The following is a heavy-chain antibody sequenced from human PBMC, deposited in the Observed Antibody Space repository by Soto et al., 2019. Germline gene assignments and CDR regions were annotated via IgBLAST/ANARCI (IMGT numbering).Heavy chain of an antibody. J-gene: IGHJ4*02. CDR3: AKARSGFYLYYFDY. V-gene: IGHV3-23*01. D-gene: IGHD3-22*01. CDR1: GFIFSSYA. Sequence: EVQLLESGGGLVQPGWSLRLSCAASGFIFSSYAMNWVRQTPGKGLEWVSGISGSGSSTYYADSVKGRFTISRDNSKKTLYLQMTSLRAEDTAVYYCAKARSGFYLYYFDYWGQGTLVTVSS. CDR2: ISGSGSST.